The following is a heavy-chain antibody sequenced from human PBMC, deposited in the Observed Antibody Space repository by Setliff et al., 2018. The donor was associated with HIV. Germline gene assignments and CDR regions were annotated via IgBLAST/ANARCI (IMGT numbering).Heavy chain of an antibody. CDR1: GYTFTGYH. J-gene: IGHJ4*02. Sequence: VASVKVSCKTSGYTFTGYHMQWVRQAPGQGLEWMGWINPNSGGTIYAQKFQDRVTMTRDTSSSTAYMELSRLRSDDTAVYYCATGRDSSGYYFLADYWGRGTLVTVSS. V-gene: IGHV1-2*02. D-gene: IGHD3-22*01. CDR3: ATGRDSSGYYFLADY. CDR2: INPNSGGT.